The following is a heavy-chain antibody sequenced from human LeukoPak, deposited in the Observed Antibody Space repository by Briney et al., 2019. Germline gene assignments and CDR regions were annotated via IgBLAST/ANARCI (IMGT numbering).Heavy chain of an antibody. J-gene: IGHJ5*02. CDR1: GGSISSYY. CDR3: AREKDYGDYADWFDP. D-gene: IGHD4-17*01. CDR2: SHYSGST. Sequence: SETLSLTCSVSGGSISSYYWSWIRQPPGKGLEWIGYSHYSGSTNYNPSLKSRVTISVDTSKNQFSLKLSSVTAADTAVYYCAREKDYGDYADWFDPWGQGTLVTVSS. V-gene: IGHV4-59*01.